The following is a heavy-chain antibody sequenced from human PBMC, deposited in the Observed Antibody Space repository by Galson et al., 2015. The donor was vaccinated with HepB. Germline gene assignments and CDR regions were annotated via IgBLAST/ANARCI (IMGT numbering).Heavy chain of an antibody. Sequence: SLRLSCAASGFTFSSYGMHWVRQAPGKGLEWVSGVSGSGGNTYYGDSVKGRFTISRDSSKNTLYLQMNSLRAEDTAVYYCAKDLTIGTLGWFDPWGRGTLVTVSS. J-gene: IGHJ2*01. V-gene: IGHV3-23*01. CDR2: VSGSGGNT. CDR1: GFTFSSYG. D-gene: IGHD1-1*01. CDR3: AKDLTIGTLGWFDP.